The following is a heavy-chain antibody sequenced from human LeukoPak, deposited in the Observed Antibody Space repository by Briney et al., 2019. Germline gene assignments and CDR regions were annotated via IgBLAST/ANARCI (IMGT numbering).Heavy chain of an antibody. V-gene: IGHV3-73*01. J-gene: IGHJ4*02. Sequence: GGSLKLSCAASGFTFSGSAMHWVRQASGKGLEWVGRIRSKANTDATAYAASVKGRFAISRDDSKNTAYLQMNSLRAEDTAVYYCAKAWDSSSWYVWGQGTLVTVSS. CDR1: GFTFSGSA. D-gene: IGHD6-13*01. CDR2: IRSKANTDAT. CDR3: AKAWDSSSWYV.